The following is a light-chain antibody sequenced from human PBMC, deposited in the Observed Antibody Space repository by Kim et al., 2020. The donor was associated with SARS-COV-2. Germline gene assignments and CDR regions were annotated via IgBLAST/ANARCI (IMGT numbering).Light chain of an antibody. CDR1: QRVSSYY. CDR3: QQYGDSTRT. J-gene: IGKJ1*01. V-gene: IGKV3-20*01. CDR2: SAS. Sequence: EIVLTQSPGTLSLSPGERATLSCRASQRVSSYYLAWYQQKLGQTPRLLIYSASSRAAGIPDRFSGSGSGTDFTLTITRLEPEDFAVYYCQQYGDSTRTFGQGTKVDIK.